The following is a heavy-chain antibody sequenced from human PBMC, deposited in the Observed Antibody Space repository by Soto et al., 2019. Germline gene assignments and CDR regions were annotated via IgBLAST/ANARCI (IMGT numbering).Heavy chain of an antibody. CDR1: GGSFSGYY. CDR3: ASGYYDSSGYPGLDY. CDR2: INHSGST. Sequence: SETLSLTCAVYGGSFSGYYWSWIRQPPGKGLEWIGEINHSGSTNYNPSLKSRVTISVDTSKNQLSLKLSSVTAADTAVYYCASGYYDSSGYPGLDYWGQGTLVTVSS. J-gene: IGHJ4*02. V-gene: IGHV4-34*01. D-gene: IGHD3-22*01.